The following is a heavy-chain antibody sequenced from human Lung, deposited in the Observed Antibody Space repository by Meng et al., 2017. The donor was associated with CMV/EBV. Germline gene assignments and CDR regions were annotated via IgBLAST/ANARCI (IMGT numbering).Heavy chain of an antibody. J-gene: IGHJ4*02. D-gene: IGHD3/OR15-3a*01. V-gene: IGHV3-30*02. CDR3: ARKRTGTNYYYFDY. Sequence: GGSLRLPCAASGFTFSSYAMHWVRQAPGKGLQWVAYIQDDANNAYYSDSVKGRFTISRDNSRNRLFLQMNSLRADDTAVYYCARKRTGTNYYYFDYWGQGTLVTVSS. CDR2: IQDDANNA. CDR1: GFTFSSYA.